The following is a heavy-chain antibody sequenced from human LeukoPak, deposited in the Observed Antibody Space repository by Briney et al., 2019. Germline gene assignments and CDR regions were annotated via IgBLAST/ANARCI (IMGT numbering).Heavy chain of an antibody. J-gene: IGHJ5*02. Sequence: GGSLRLSCAASGFTFSSYGMPWVRQAPGKGLEWVAVISYDGSNKYYADSVKGRFTISRDNSKNTLYLQMNSLRAEDTAVYYCAKDLNDFWSGPGDWFDPWGQGTLVTVSS. CDR1: GFTFSSYG. V-gene: IGHV3-30*18. CDR3: AKDLNDFWSGPGDWFDP. D-gene: IGHD3-3*01. CDR2: ISYDGSNK.